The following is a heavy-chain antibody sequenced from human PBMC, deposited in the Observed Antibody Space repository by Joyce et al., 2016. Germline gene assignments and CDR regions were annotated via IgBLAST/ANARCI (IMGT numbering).Heavy chain of an antibody. CDR3: TRIGDCSGGSCDEGWFDP. CDR1: GFIFVDYA. Sequence: EVQLVESGGGLVTPGRSLRLSCTSSGFIFVDYAMNWFRKGAGKGLEWFGFIRSKAYGGTTDYAASVKCRFTSSRDDSKSIAYLQMNSLKAEDTAVYYCTRIGDCSGGSCDEGWFDPWGQGTLVTVSS. D-gene: IGHD2-15*01. J-gene: IGHJ5*02. CDR2: IRSKAYGGTT. V-gene: IGHV3-49*05.